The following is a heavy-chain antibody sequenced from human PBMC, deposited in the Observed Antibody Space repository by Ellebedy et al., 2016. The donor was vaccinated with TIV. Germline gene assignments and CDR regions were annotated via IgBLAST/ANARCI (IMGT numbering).Heavy chain of an antibody. CDR3: TTVYRYNYDSV. CDR1: GFTFSNAW. V-gene: IGHV3-15*01. D-gene: IGHD5-18*01. J-gene: IGHJ4*02. Sequence: GGSLRLSCAASGFTFSNAWMNWVRQAPGKGLAWVGRIKSKTDGGAADYAAPVKGRFTIPRDYSKNTLYLQMNSLKTEDTAVYFCTTVYRYNYDSVWGQGTLVTVSS. CDR2: IKSKTDGGAA.